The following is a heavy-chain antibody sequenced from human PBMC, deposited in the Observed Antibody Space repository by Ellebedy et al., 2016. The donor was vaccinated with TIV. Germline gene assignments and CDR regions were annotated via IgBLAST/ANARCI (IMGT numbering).Heavy chain of an antibody. Sequence: ASVKVSCKASGGTFSSYGINWVRQAPGQGLEWTGRIIPILGRPDYAQSFQGRVTINADKSTGTPYLELSSLRSEDTAVYYCATDSRYSYGYRFNFWGQGTLVTVSS. CDR3: ATDSRYSYGYRFNF. CDR2: IIPILGRP. D-gene: IGHD5-18*01. CDR1: GGTFSSYG. J-gene: IGHJ4*02. V-gene: IGHV1-69*04.